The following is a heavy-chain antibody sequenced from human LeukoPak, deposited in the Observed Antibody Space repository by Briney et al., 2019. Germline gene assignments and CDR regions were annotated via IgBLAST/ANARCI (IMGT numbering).Heavy chain of an antibody. CDR1: GFTFSDYY. CDR2: ISSSGGTI. V-gene: IGHV3-11*04. J-gene: IGHJ4*02. Sequence: PGGSPRLSCAASGFTFSDYYMSWIRQAPGKGLEWVSYISSSGGTIYYADSVKGRFTISRDNAKNSLYLQMNSPRAEDTAVYYCARVLHAYLQSSPLNYWGQGTLVTVSS. CDR3: ARVLHAYLQSSPLNY. D-gene: IGHD4-11*01.